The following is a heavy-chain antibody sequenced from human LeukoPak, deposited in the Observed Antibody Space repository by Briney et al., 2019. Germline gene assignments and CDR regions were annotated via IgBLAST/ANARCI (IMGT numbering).Heavy chain of an antibody. J-gene: IGHJ2*01. CDR1: GGSISSYY. CDR3: ARDHVDTGFDL. CDR2: IYYSGST. Sequence: SETLSLTCTVSGGSISSYYWSWIRQPPGKGLEWIGYIYYSGSTNYNPSLKSRVTISVDTSKNQFSLKLSSVTAADTAVYYCARDHVDTGFDLWGRGTLVTVSS. D-gene: IGHD5-18*01. V-gene: IGHV4-59*01.